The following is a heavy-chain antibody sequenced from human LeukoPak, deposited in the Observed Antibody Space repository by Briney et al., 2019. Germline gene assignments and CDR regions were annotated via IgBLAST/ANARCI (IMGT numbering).Heavy chain of an antibody. CDR1: GFTFSSYA. Sequence: GGSLRLSCAASGFTFSSYAMSWVRQAPGKGLEWVSAIYSGGTTYYADSVMGRFTISRHNSRNTLYLQMNSLRAEDTAVYYCARVDTVMAYYFDLWGQGTLVTVSS. CDR3: ARVDTVMAYYFDL. J-gene: IGHJ4*02. CDR2: IYSGGTT. V-gene: IGHV3-53*04. D-gene: IGHD5-18*01.